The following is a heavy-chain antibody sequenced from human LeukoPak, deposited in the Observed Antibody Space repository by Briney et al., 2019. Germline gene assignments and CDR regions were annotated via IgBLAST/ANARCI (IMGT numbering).Heavy chain of an antibody. Sequence: GASVKVSCKASGGTFISYAISWVRQAPGQGLEWMGGIIPIFGTANYAQKFQGRVTITADESTSTAYMELSSLRSEDTAVYYCAREDGDGYNSVYYFDYWGQGTLVTVSS. D-gene: IGHD5-24*01. J-gene: IGHJ4*02. CDR2: IIPIFGTA. CDR1: GGTFISYA. V-gene: IGHV1-69*13. CDR3: AREDGDGYNSVYYFDY.